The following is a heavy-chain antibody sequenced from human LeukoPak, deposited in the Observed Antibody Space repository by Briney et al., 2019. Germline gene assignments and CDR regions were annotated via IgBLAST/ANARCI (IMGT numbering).Heavy chain of an antibody. CDR2: INPTTGDT. D-gene: IGHD6-13*01. J-gene: IGHJ3*02. CDR1: GYTFTSYY. CDR3: ARYGFSTVWQGGWHAFDI. Sequence: GASVKVSCKASGYTFTSYYMHWVRQAPGQGLEWMGIINPTTGDTTYAQKFQGRLTMTRDMSTSIVYMELSSLTSEDTAVFYCARYGFSTVWQGGWHAFDIWGQGTVVTVSS. V-gene: IGHV1-46*01.